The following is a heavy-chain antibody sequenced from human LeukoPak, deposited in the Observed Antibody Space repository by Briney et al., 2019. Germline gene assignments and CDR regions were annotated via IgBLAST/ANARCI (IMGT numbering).Heavy chain of an antibody. V-gene: IGHV4-59*08. CDR3: ARLAWGIGRVPAAQIVDY. D-gene: IGHD2-2*01. CDR2: IYYSGST. CDR1: GGSISSYY. J-gene: IGHJ4*02. Sequence: PSETLSLTCTVAGGSISSYYWSWIRQPPGKGLEWIGYIYYSGSTNYNPSLKSRVTISVDTSKNQFFLKLSSVTAADTAVYYCARLAWGIGRVPAAQIVDYWGQGTLVTVSS.